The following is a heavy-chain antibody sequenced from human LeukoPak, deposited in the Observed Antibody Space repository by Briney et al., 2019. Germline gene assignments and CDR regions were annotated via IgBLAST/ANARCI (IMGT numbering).Heavy chain of an antibody. D-gene: IGHD6-13*01. CDR3: ATGIAAAIGWFDP. CDR1: GGSISSYY. J-gene: IGHJ5*02. V-gene: IGHV4-59*08. CDR2: IYYSGST. Sequence: SETLSLTCTVSGGSISSYYWSWIRQPPGKGLEWIGYIYYSGSTNYNPSLKSRVTISVDTSKNQFSLKLSSVTAADTAVYYCATGIAAAIGWFDPWGQGTLVTVSS.